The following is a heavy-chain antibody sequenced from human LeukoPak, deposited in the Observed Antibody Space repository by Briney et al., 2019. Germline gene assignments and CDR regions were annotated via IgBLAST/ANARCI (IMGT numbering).Heavy chain of an antibody. Sequence: PSGTLSLTCTVSGASVSSDYWSWIRQSPGKGLEWIGYIRYSVTSNYHPSLNGRVRISVDTSKNQFSLKLTSVTAADTAVYYCARGLIVVANTGTFDFWGQGTMVTVSS. CDR1: GASVSSDY. CDR2: IRYSVTS. V-gene: IGHV4-59*02. D-gene: IGHD3-22*01. CDR3: ARGLIVVANTGTFDF. J-gene: IGHJ3*01.